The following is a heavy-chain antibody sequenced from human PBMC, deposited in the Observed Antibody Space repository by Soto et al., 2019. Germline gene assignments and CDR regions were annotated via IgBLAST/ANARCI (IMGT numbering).Heavy chain of an antibody. CDR2: IYYSGST. CDR3: ARTTAGQDYFDY. J-gene: IGHJ4*02. V-gene: IGHV4-30-4*01. CDR1: GGNIISGGYY. Sequence: PSVTMSVTCTVAGGNIISGGYYWSWIRQPPGKGLEWIGYIYYSGSTYYNPSLKSRVTISVDTSKNQFSLKLSSVTAADTAVYYCARTTAGQDYFDYWGQGTLVTVSS. D-gene: IGHD2-21*02.